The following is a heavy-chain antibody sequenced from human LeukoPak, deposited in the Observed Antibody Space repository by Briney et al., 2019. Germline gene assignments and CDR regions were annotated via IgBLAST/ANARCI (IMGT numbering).Heavy chain of an antibody. Sequence: PSETLSLTCTVSGGSISTYYWSWIRQPAGKGLEWIGRIFSSESTNYNPSLKGRVTMSLDTSKNQFSLRLSSVTAADTAVYYCARVPLTVKDAFDIWGQGTMVTVSS. V-gene: IGHV4-4*07. D-gene: IGHD4-11*01. CDR1: GGSISTYY. J-gene: IGHJ3*02. CDR3: ARVPLTVKDAFDI. CDR2: IFSSEST.